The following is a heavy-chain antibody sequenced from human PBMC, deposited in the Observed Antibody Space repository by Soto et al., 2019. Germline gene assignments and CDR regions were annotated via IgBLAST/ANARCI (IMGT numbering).Heavy chain of an antibody. CDR3: ARGVVVAAPISWFDP. Sequence: GASVQVSCKASGYTFTSYYMHWVRQAPGQGLEWMGIINPSGGSTSYAQKFQGRVTMTRDTSTSTVYMELSSLRSEDTAVYYCARGVVVAAPISWFDPWGQGTLVTVSS. D-gene: IGHD2-15*01. CDR1: GYTFTSYY. J-gene: IGHJ5*02. CDR2: INPSGGST. V-gene: IGHV1-46*01.